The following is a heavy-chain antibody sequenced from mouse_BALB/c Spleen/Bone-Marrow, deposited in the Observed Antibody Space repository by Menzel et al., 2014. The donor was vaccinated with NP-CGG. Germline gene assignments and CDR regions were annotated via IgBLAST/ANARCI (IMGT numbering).Heavy chain of an antibody. CDR1: GYTFTDYY. Sequence: VQLQQSGPELVKPGASVKMSCKASGYTFTDYYMDWVKQSHGESFEWIGRVNPYNGGTSYNQKFKGKATLTVDKSSSTAYMELNSPTSEDSAVYYCARGIYYGNYFDYWGQGTTLTVSS. V-gene: IGHV1-19*01. CDR3: ARGIYYGNYFDY. D-gene: IGHD2-1*01. J-gene: IGHJ2*01. CDR2: VNPYNGGT.